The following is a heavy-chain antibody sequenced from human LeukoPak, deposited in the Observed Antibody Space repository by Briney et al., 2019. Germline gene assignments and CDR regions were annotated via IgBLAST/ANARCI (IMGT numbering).Heavy chain of an antibody. D-gene: IGHD3-10*01. CDR2: INQDGTEK. CDR3: AKVAKYFYGPETYYFFEQ. Sequence: PGESLRLSCAASGFSFSTFWMSRVRQAPGKGLEWVANINQDGTEKYYVDSVKGRFTVSRDYAKNSLYLQMNSLRVEDTAVYYCAKVAKYFYGPETYYFFEQWGQGTPVTASS. V-gene: IGHV3-7*01. CDR1: GFSFSTFW. J-gene: IGHJ4*02.